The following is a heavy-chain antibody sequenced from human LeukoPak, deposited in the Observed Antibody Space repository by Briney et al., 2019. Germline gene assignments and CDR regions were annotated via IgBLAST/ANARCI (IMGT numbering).Heavy chain of an antibody. J-gene: IGHJ4*02. V-gene: IGHV4-4*02. CDR3: ASRRAYYDILTGYHRGFDY. D-gene: IGHD3-9*01. CDR1: GGSISSSNW. CDR2: IYHSGST. Sequence: PSGTLSLTCAVSGGSISSSNWWSWVRQPPGKGLEWIGEIYHSGSTNYNPSLKSRVTISVDKSKNQFSLKLSSVTAADTAVYYCASRRAYYDILTGYHRGFDYWGQGTLVTVSS.